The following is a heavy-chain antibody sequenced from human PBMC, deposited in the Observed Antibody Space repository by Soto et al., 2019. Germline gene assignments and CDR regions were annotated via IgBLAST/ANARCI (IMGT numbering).Heavy chain of an antibody. CDR1: GFTFSSYW. V-gene: IGHV3-74*01. J-gene: IGHJ4*02. Sequence: GESLKISCAASGFTFSSYWMHWVRQAPGKGLVWVSRINSDGSSTSYADSVKGRFTISRDNAKNTLYLQMNSLRAEDTAVYYCARVAYYDSSGYEEFDYWGQGTLVTVSS. D-gene: IGHD3-22*01. CDR2: INSDGSST. CDR3: ARVAYYDSSGYEEFDY.